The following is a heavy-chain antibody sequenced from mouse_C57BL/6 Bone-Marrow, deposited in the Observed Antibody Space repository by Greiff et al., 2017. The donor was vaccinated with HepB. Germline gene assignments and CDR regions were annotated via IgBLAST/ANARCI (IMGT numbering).Heavy chain of an antibody. J-gene: IGHJ4*01. CDR3: ASYARNAMDY. CDR2: ISYDGSN. D-gene: IGHD6-5*01. V-gene: IGHV3-6*01. CDR1: GYSITSGYY. Sequence: EVQLQESGPGLVKPSQSLSLTCSVTGYSITSGYYWNWIRQFPGNKLEWMGYISYDGSNNYNPSLKNRISITRDTSKNQFFLKLNSVTTEDTATYYCASYARNAMDYWGQGTSVTVSS.